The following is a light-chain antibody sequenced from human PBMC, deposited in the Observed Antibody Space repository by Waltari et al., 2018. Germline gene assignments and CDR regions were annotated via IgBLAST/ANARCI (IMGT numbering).Light chain of an antibody. J-gene: IGKJ4*01. V-gene: IGKV3-15*01. CDR2: GAS. CDR1: QSVSSN. CDR3: QQYGSPPLT. Sequence: EVVVTQSPATLSVSPGERAILPCRASQSVSSNLAWYQQKPGQAPRLLIYGASARAIGIPARFSGSGSGTEFTLTISRLEPEDFAVFYCQQYGSPPLTFGGGTKVEIK.